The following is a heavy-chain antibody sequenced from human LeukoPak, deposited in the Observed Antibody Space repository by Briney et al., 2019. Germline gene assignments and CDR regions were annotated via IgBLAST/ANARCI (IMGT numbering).Heavy chain of an antibody. D-gene: IGHD5-24*01. J-gene: IGHJ4*02. V-gene: IGHV4-30-2*01. CDR3: ARDRGDGYPAGYFDY. CDR2: IYRSGST. CDR1: GASITSNAYS. Sequence: SQTLSLTCAVSGASITSNAYSWRWIRQPPGKGLEWIVYIYRSGSTYYNPSLKSRVTVSVGTSKNQFSLNLSSVTAADTAVYYCARDRGDGYPAGYFDYWGQGLLVTVSS.